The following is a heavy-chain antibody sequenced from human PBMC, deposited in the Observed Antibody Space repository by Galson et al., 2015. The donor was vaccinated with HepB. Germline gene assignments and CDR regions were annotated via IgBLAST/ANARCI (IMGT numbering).Heavy chain of an antibody. J-gene: IGHJ3*02. D-gene: IGHD3-22*01. V-gene: IGHV1-3*01. Sequence: SVKVSCKASGYTFTNYAMHWVRQAPGQRLEWMGWINAGNGNTKYSQKFQDRVTITRDTSASTAYMELSSLRSEDTAVYYYARSAYDSSGYFKKAFDIWGQGTMVTVSS. CDR3: ARSAYDSSGYFKKAFDI. CDR1: GYTFTNYA. CDR2: INAGNGNT.